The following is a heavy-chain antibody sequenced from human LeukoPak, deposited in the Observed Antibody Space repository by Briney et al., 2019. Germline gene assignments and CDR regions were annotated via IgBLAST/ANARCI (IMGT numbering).Heavy chain of an antibody. J-gene: IGHJ3*02. Sequence: ASVKVSCKASGYTFTSYDINWVRQATGQGLEWMGWMNPNSGNTGYAQKFQGRVTITRNTSISTAYMELSSLRSEDTAVYYCAKEMGIAARGDAFDIWGQGTMVTVSS. CDR2: MNPNSGNT. CDR3: AKEMGIAARGDAFDI. V-gene: IGHV1-8*03. D-gene: IGHD6-6*01. CDR1: GYTFTSYD.